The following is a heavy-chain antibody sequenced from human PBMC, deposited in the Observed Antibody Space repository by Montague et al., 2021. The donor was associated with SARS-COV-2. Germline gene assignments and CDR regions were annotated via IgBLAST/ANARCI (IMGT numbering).Heavy chain of an antibody. CDR1: GDSVSGGPYY. Sequence: TRSLTCTVSGDSVSGGPYYWTWIRQPAGKGLEWIGRIFTRGSTLYNPSLKSRVTISLDPSKNQFSLTLSSVTAADTAVYYCTREVLAAMRPWFDPWGQGTLVTVSS. J-gene: IGHJ5*02. V-gene: IGHV4-61*02. CDR3: TREVLAAMRPWFDP. CDR2: IFTRGST. D-gene: IGHD2-2*01.